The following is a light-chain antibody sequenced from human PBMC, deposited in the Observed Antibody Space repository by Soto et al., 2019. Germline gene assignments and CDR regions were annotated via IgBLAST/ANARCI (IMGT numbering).Light chain of an antibody. Sequence: DIQLTQSPSFLSASVGDRVTITCRASQGISSYLAWYQQKPGKAPKLLIYAASTLQSGVPSRFSGSGSGTEFTLTISSLQPDDVATYYCQQLNSYPGTFGQGTKLEIK. J-gene: IGKJ2*01. CDR3: QQLNSYPGT. CDR2: AAS. CDR1: QGISSY. V-gene: IGKV1-9*01.